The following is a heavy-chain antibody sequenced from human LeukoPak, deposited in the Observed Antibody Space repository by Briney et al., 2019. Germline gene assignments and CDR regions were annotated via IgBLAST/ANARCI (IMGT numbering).Heavy chain of an antibody. D-gene: IGHD4-17*01. J-gene: IGHJ4*02. Sequence: GGSLRLSCAASGFTFSSYSMNWVRQAPGKGLEWVSSISSNSSYIYYADSVQGRFTISRDNANNSLYLQMNSLRAEDTAVYYCARDLKSAVTTVDYWGQGTLVTVSS. CDR2: ISSNSSYI. CDR1: GFTFSSYS. V-gene: IGHV3-21*01. CDR3: ARDLKSAVTTVDY.